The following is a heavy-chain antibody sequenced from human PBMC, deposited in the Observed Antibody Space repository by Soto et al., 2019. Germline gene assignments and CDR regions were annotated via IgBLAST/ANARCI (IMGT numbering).Heavy chain of an antibody. CDR3: AKDQGSGYDSIYYFDD. CDR2: ISGTADSI. Sequence: EVQLLESGGGLVQPGGSLRLSCAASGFTFSSYAMSWVRQAPGKGLEWVSAISGTADSINYADSVKGRFTIYRDNFKNSLYLQMNSLRAEDTAVYYCAKDQGSGYDSIYYFDDWGQGILVTVSS. D-gene: IGHD5-12*01. V-gene: IGHV3-23*01. CDR1: GFTFSSYA. J-gene: IGHJ4*02.